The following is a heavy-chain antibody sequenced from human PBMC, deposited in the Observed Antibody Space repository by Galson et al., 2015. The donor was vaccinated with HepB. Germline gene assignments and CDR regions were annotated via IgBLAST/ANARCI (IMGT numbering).Heavy chain of an antibody. CDR2: INPDSGDT. Sequence: SCKASGYTFTEYYIHWVRQAPGQGLEWMGRINPDSGDTNFAQKFQGRVTMTRDTSIDTVYMEVSRLTSDDTAVYYCARGYDRGWFDPWGQGTLVTVSS. V-gene: IGHV1-2*06. J-gene: IGHJ5*02. D-gene: IGHD3-22*01. CDR3: ARGYDRGWFDP. CDR1: GYTFTEYY.